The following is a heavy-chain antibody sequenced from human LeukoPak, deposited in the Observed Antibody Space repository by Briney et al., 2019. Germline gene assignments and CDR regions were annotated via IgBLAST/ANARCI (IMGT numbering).Heavy chain of an antibody. J-gene: IGHJ4*02. CDR3: ARVTGTDYIWGSYRY. CDR2: IKQDGSEK. Sequence: GGSLRLSCAASGFTVSNYWMTWVRQAPGKGLEWVANIKQDGSEKYYVDSVKGRFTISRDNAKNSLYLQMNSLRAEDTAVYYCARVTGTDYIWGSYRYWGQGTLVTVSS. CDR1: GFTVSNYW. D-gene: IGHD3-16*02. V-gene: IGHV3-7*01.